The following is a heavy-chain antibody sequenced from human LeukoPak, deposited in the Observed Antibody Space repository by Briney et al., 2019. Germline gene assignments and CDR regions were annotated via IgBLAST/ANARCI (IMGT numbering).Heavy chain of an antibody. D-gene: IGHD6-13*01. CDR2: ISSSSNYI. CDR1: GFTFSSYS. CDR3: AKDLTSSWSIIFDWFDP. J-gene: IGHJ5*02. Sequence: PGGSLRLSCAASGFTFSSYSMNWVRQAPGKGLEWVSSISSSSNYIYYADSMKGRFTISRDNSKNTLYLQMNSLRAEDTAVYYCAKDLTSSWSIIFDWFDPWGQGTLVTVSS. V-gene: IGHV3-21*04.